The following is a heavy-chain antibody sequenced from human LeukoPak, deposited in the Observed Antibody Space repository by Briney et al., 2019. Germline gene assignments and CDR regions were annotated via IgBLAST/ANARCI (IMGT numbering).Heavy chain of an antibody. CDR1: GGSISSSSLY. CDR3: ARPPGGDAFDI. V-gene: IGHV4-39*01. J-gene: IGHJ3*02. Sequence: SDTLSLTCPLSGGSISSSSLYWGWMPHPPGKALEGIGSISYSGNPHYTPSLKSRGTITVHTPKNQLPLTQHYDPAPHIVVFYCARPPGGDAFDIWGQGTMVTVSS. D-gene: IGHD4-23*01. CDR2: ISYSGNP.